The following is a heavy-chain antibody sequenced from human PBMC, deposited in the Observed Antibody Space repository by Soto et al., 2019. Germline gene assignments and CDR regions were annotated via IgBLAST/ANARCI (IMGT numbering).Heavy chain of an antibody. CDR2: INAGNGNT. CDR3: ATDLSMVRGVAVLDY. Sequence: ASVKVSCKASGYTFTSYAMHWVRQAPGQRLEWMGWINAGNGNTKYSQKFQGRVTMTEDTSTDTAYMELSSLRSEDTAVYYCATDLSMVRGVAVLDYWGQGTLVTVSS. J-gene: IGHJ4*02. D-gene: IGHD3-10*01. CDR1: GYTFTSYA. V-gene: IGHV1-3*01.